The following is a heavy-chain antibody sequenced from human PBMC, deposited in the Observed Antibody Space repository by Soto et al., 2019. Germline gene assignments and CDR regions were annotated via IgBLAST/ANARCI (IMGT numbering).Heavy chain of an antibody. CDR3: ARGRYCLTGRCFPNWFDS. CDR1: SDSISIVDYF. D-gene: IGHD2-15*01. Sequence: PSETLSLTCSVSSDSISIVDYFWAWIRQPPGQALEYIGYIYKSTTTYYNPSFESRVAISLDTSKSQFSLTVTSVTAVDTAVYFCARGRYCLTGRCFPNWFDSWGQGTLVTVSS. CDR2: IYKSTTT. J-gene: IGHJ5*01. V-gene: IGHV4-30-4*01.